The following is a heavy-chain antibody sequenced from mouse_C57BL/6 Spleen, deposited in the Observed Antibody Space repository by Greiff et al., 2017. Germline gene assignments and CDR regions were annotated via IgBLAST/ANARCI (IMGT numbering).Heavy chain of an antibody. Sequence: VQLQQSGPELVKPGASVKISCKASGYAFSSSWMNWVKQRPGKGLEWIGRIYPGDGDTNYNGKFKGKATLTADKSSSTAYMQLSSLTSEDSAVYFCARDYDYDGVLGYWGQGTTLTVSS. CDR1: GYAFSSSW. V-gene: IGHV1-82*01. J-gene: IGHJ2*01. CDR2: IYPGDGDT. D-gene: IGHD2-4*01. CDR3: ARDYDYDGVLGY.